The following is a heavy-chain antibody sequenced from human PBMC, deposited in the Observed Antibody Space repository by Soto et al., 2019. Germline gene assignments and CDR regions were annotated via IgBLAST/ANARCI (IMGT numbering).Heavy chain of an antibody. CDR1: GYTFTSYY. CDR2: ISPSGGST. V-gene: IGHV1-46*01. CDR3: ARALDTAMANYYYYGMDV. Sequence: ASVKVSCKASGYTFTSYYMHWVRQAPGQGLEWMGIISPSGGSTSYAQKFQGRVTMTRDTSTSTVYMELSSLRSEDTAVYYCARALDTAMANYYYYGMDVWGQGTTVTVSS. J-gene: IGHJ6*02. D-gene: IGHD5-18*01.